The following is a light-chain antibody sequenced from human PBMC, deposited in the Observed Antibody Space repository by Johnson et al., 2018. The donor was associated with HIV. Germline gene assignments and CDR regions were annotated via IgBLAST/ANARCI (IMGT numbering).Light chain of an antibody. CDR3: GTWDSSLRVGF. Sequence: QSVLTQPPSVSAAPRQKVTISCSGSSSNIGNNYVSWYQQLPGTAPKLLIYDNNKRPSGIPDRFSGSKSGTSATLGITGLQTGDEAEYYCGTWDSSLRVGFFGTGTKVTVL. CDR2: DNN. J-gene: IGLJ1*01. V-gene: IGLV1-51*01. CDR1: SSNIGNNY.